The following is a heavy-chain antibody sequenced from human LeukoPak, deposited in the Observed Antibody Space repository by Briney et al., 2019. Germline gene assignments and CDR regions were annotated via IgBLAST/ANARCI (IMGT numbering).Heavy chain of an antibody. CDR1: GFTFSSYT. V-gene: IGHV3-23*01. Sequence: PGASLRVSCAASGFTFSSYTMSWVRQAPGKGLEWVSAISGSGGSTYYADSVKGRFTISRDNSKNTLYLQMNSLRAEDTAVYYCAKAGYSSGWYVLASWGQGTLVTVSS. J-gene: IGHJ4*02. D-gene: IGHD6-19*01. CDR2: ISGSGGST. CDR3: AKAGYSSGWYVLAS.